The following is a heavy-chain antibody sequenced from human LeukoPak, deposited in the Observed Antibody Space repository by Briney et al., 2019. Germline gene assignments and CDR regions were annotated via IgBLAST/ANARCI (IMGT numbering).Heavy chain of an antibody. J-gene: IGHJ3*02. D-gene: IGHD2-2*01. CDR2: ISGSGGST. Sequence: PGGSLRLSCAASGFTFSNYAMSWVRQAPGKGLEWVSAISGSGGSTYYADSVKGRFTISRDNSKNTLYLQMNSLRAEDTAVYYCASRLRYCSSTSCYFPLFTDAFDIWGQGTMVTVSS. CDR3: ASRLRYCSSTSCYFPLFTDAFDI. V-gene: IGHV3-23*01. CDR1: GFTFSNYA.